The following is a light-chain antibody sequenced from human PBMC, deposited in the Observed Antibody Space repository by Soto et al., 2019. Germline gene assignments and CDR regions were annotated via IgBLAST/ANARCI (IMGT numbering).Light chain of an antibody. J-gene: IGLJ2*01. Sequence: QSALTQPASVSGSPGQSITISCTGTSSDIGSYNYVSWYQQPPGKVPKLMIYGVSNRPSGVSNRFSGSKSGNTASLTISGLQAEDEADYYCSSYTFSSTLVVFGGGTKLTVL. CDR2: GVS. CDR3: SSYTFSSTLVV. CDR1: SSDIGSYNY. V-gene: IGLV2-14*03.